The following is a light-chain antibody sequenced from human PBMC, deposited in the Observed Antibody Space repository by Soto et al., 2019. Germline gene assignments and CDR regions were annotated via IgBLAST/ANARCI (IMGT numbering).Light chain of an antibody. Sequence: EIVMTQSPATLSVSPGGRATLSCRASQSISGTLAWYQQKPGLAPRLLIYDASSRATGIPDRFSGSGSGTDFTLTISRLEPEDFAVYYCQQYGTSPETFGPGTKVDIK. CDR3: QQYGTSPET. V-gene: IGKV3D-20*01. CDR1: QSISGT. CDR2: DAS. J-gene: IGKJ3*01.